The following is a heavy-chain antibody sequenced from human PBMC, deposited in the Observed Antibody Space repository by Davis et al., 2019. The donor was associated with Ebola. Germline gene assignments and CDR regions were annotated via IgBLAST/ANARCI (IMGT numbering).Heavy chain of an antibody. D-gene: IGHD3-10*01. Sequence: GESLKISCAAFGFSFGTYGMHWVRQAPGKGLEWVGYMSYGGSHTSSIDSVKGRFTISRDNAKNSLYLQMNSLRAADTAVYYCARAGRDYYASGSNYNPPFDYWGQGTLVTVSS. CDR1: GFSFGTYG. CDR3: ARAGRDYYASGSNYNPPFDY. CDR2: MSYGGSHT. V-gene: IGHV3-30*03. J-gene: IGHJ4*02.